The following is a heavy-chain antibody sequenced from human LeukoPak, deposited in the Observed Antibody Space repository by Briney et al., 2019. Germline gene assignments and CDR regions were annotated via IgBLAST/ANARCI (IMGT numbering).Heavy chain of an antibody. CDR2: ISYDGSNK. J-gene: IGHJ4*02. CDR3: VTSWCRQQRDY. D-gene: IGHD2-8*01. CDR1: GFTFSSYA. Sequence: PGRSLRLSCAASGFTFSSYAMHWVRQAPGKGLEWVAVISYDGSNKYYADSVKGRFTISRDNSKNTLYLQMDSLTAEDTAVYYCVTSWCRQQRDYWGQGTLVTVSS. V-gene: IGHV3-30*04.